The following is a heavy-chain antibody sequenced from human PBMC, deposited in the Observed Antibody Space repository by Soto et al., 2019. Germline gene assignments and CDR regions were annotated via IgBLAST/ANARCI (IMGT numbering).Heavy chain of an antibody. Sequence: ASVKVSCKTSGDTFSTYAITWVRQAPGQGLEWVGGIIPIFGTTVYAQKFQGRVRITADESTSTAYMELSSLGSEDTAVYFCASDSLQVGAEQYYFDRWGQGTLVTVSS. CDR3: ASDSLQVGAEQYYFDR. V-gene: IGHV1-69*13. J-gene: IGHJ4*02. D-gene: IGHD1-26*01. CDR1: GDTFSTYA. CDR2: IIPIFGTT.